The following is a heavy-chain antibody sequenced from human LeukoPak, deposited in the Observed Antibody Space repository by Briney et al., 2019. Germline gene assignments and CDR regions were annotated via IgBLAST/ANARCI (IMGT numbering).Heavy chain of an antibody. CDR3: ARGVEWFDP. CDR1: GGSFSGYY. J-gene: IGHJ5*02. Sequence: SETLSLTCAVYGGSFSGYYWSWIRQPPGKGLEWIGEINHSGSTNYNPSLKSRVTISVDTSKNQFSLKLSSVTAADTAVYYCARGVEWFDPWGQGTLVTVSS. CDR2: INHSGST. V-gene: IGHV4-34*01. D-gene: IGHD2-21*01.